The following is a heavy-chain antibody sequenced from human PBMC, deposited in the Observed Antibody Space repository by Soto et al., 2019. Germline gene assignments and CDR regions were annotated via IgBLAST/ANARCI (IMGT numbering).Heavy chain of an antibody. D-gene: IGHD3-3*01. CDR3: ATLFGYYDFWSGYYGDY. J-gene: IGHJ4*02. CDR2: FDPEDGET. CDR1: GHTLTELS. Sequence: ASVKVSCKVSGHTLTELSMHWVRQAPGKGLEWMGGFDPEDGETIYAQKFQGRVTMTEDTSTDTAYMELSSLRSEDTAVYYCATLFGYYDFWSGYYGDYWGQGTLVTVSS. V-gene: IGHV1-24*01.